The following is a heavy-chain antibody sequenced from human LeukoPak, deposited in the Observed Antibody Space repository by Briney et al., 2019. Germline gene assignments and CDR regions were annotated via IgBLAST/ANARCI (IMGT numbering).Heavy chain of an antibody. V-gene: IGHV3-23*01. CDR3: ARDPNGDYIGAFEF. CDR1: GFTFSNYA. CDR2: INSGGAP. J-gene: IGHJ3*01. Sequence: GGSLRLSCAASGFTFSNYAVMWVRQAPGQGLEWVSAINSGGAPRYADSVKGRFTISRDNSKNMLYLQMDSLRAEDTAQYFCARDPNGDYIGAFEFWGQGTGVTVSS. D-gene: IGHD4-17*01.